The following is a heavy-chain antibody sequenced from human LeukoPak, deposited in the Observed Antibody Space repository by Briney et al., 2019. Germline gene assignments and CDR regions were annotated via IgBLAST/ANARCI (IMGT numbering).Heavy chain of an antibody. CDR3: ARDGIQWLVEGNWFDP. D-gene: IGHD6-19*01. J-gene: IGHJ5*02. Sequence: PSETLSLTCTVSGGSISSSSYYWGWIRQPPGKGLEWIGSIYYSGSTYYNPSLKSRVTISVDTSKNQFSLKLSSVTAADTAVYYCARDGIQWLVEGNWFDPWGQGTLVTVSS. V-gene: IGHV4-39*07. CDR2: IYYSGST. CDR1: GGSISSSSYY.